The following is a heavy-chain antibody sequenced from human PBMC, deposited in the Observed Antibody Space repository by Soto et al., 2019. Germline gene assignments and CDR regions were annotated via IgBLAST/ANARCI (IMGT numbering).Heavy chain of an antibody. CDR2: IYYSGST. V-gene: IGHV4-59*01. Sequence: SETLSLTCTVSGGSISSYYWSWIRQPPGKGLKRIGYIYYSGSTNYNPSHKSRVTVSVDTSKNQFSLKLSSVTAADTAEYYCAGAYNWNYVSFDFWGQGTLVTVPS. J-gene: IGHJ4*02. CDR1: GGSISSYY. CDR3: AGAYNWNYVSFDF. D-gene: IGHD1-7*01.